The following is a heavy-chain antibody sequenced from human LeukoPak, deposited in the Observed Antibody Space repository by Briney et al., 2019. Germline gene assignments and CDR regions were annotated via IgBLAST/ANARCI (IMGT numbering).Heavy chain of an antibody. CDR1: GGSISSGDYY. CDR2: IYYSGST. J-gene: IGHJ4*02. V-gene: IGHV4-30-4*01. Sequence: SETLSLTCTVSGGSISSGDYYWSWIRQPPGKGLEWIGYIYYSGSTYYNPSLKSRVTISVVTSKNQFSLKLSSVTAADTAVYYCARDPAAAGTKSYFDYWGQGTLVTVSS. D-gene: IGHD6-13*01. CDR3: ARDPAAAGTKSYFDY.